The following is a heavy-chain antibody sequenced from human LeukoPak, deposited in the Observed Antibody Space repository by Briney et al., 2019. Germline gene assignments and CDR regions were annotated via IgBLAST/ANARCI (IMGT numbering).Heavy chain of an antibody. Sequence: GGSLRLSCAASGFTFSSYAMSWVRQAPGKGLEWVSAISGSGGSTYYADSVKGRFTISRDNSKNTLYLQMNSLRAEDTAVYYCAKDRGSPVLRFLEWLLLHDAFDIWGQGTMVTVSS. D-gene: IGHD3-3*01. CDR2: ISGSGGST. CDR3: AKDRGSPVLRFLEWLLLHDAFDI. V-gene: IGHV3-23*01. CDR1: GFTFSSYA. J-gene: IGHJ3*02.